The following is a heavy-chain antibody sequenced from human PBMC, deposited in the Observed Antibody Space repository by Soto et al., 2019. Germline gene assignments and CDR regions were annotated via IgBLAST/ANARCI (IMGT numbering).Heavy chain of an antibody. Sequence: QVQLVQSGAEVKKPGSSVRVSCKASGDTFTFYSINWVRQAPGLGLEWMGRINPILSMSNYAQRFQGRVTRPAEKSTSTAYMELSSLRSEDTAMCYCASSYGSGYRAFDYWGQGARVTVSS. J-gene: IGHJ4*02. CDR2: INPILSMS. D-gene: IGHD3-10*01. CDR1: GDTFTFYS. V-gene: IGHV1-69*02. CDR3: ASSYGSGYRAFDY.